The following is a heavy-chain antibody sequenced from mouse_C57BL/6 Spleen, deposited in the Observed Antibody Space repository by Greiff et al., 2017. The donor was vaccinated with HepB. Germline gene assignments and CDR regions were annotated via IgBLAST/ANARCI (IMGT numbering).Heavy chain of an antibody. J-gene: IGHJ2*01. V-gene: IGHV1-50*01. D-gene: IGHD1-1*01. Sequence: QVQLQQPGAELVKPGASVKLSCKASGYTFTSYWMQWVKQRPGQGLEWIGEIDPSDSYTNYNQKFKGKATLTVDTSSSTAYMQLSSLTSEDSAVYYCARTTVGAKGGDYWGQGTTLTVSS. CDR1: GYTFTSYW. CDR2: IDPSDSYT. CDR3: ARTTVGAKGGDY.